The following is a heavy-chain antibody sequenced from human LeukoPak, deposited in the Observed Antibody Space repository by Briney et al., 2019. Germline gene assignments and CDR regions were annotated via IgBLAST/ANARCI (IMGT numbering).Heavy chain of an antibody. J-gene: IGHJ5*02. Sequence: GASVKVSCKASGYTFTGYGISWVRQAPGQGLEWMGWISAYNGNTNHAQKLQGRVTVTTDTSTSTAYMELRSLRSDDTAVYYCARSIRSGIAAAGTDWFDPWGQGTLVTVSS. D-gene: IGHD6-13*01. CDR3: ARSIRSGIAAAGTDWFDP. CDR2: ISAYNGNT. CDR1: GYTFTGYG. V-gene: IGHV1-18*01.